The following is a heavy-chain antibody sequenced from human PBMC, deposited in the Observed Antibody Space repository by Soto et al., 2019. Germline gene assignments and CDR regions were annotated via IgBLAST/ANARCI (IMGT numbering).Heavy chain of an antibody. CDR2: INPSGGST. D-gene: IGHD3-16*02. J-gene: IGHJ5*02. Sequence: ASVKVSCKASGYTFTDYYIHWVRQAPGQGLEWMGVINPSGGSTTYAQRFQGRVTMTRDTSTSTVYMELSSLRSEDTAVYYCARGVMIAFGGVIVDNWIDPWGQGTLVTVSS. CDR3: ARGVMIAFGGVIVDNWIDP. V-gene: IGHV1-46*01. CDR1: GYTFTDYY.